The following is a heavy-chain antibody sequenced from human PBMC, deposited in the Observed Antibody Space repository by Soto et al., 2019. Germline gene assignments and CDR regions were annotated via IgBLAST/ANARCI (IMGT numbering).Heavy chain of an antibody. J-gene: IGHJ4*02. CDR1: GYTFTSYG. CDR2: ISAYNGNT. Sequence: QVQLVQSGAEVKKPGASVKVSCKASGYTFTSYGISWVRQAPGQGLEWMGWISAYNGNTNYAQKLQGRVTMTTDTSTSTAYMELRSLRSDDTAVYYCARDHSDIVVVVAATRRAYWGQGTLVTVSS. D-gene: IGHD2-15*01. V-gene: IGHV1-18*01. CDR3: ARDHSDIVVVVAATRRAY.